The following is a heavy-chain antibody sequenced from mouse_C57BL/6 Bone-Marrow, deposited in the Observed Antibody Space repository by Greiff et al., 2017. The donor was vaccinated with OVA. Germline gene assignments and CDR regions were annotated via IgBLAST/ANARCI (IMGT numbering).Heavy chain of an antibody. Sequence: SGPELVRPGVSVKISCKGSGYTFTDYAMHWVKQSHAKSLEWIGVISTYYGDASYNQKFKDKATMTVDKSSSTAYMELARLTSEDSAVYYWDKRRGVTTKEGCPYYFDYWGQGTTLTVSS. D-gene: IGHD2-2*01. CDR3: DKRRGVTTKEGCPYYFDY. CDR1: GYTFTDYA. CDR2: ISTYYGDA. J-gene: IGHJ2*01. V-gene: IGHV1-67*01.